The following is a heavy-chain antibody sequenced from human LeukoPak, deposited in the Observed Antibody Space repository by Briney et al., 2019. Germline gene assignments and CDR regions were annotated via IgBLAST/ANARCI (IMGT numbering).Heavy chain of an antibody. CDR2: IKSKTNEGTS. CDR1: AFTFSNAW. D-gene: IGHD2-8*01. V-gene: IGHV3-15*01. J-gene: IGHJ6*03. CDR3: TTYAVDYYCMDV. Sequence: GGTLKLSCAASAFTFSNAWISWVRQAPGKGLEWVGRIKSKTNEGTSDYAAPVKGRFTISRDDSKNTLYLQMNSLEADDTAVYYCTTYAVDYYCMDVWAKGTTVTVSS.